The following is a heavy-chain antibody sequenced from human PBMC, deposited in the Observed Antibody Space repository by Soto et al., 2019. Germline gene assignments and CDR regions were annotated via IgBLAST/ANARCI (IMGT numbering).Heavy chain of an antibody. CDR3: ARGYGTATICNPWVDP. V-gene: IGHV5-51*04. Sequence: GQALPVSCQGTCYAFSSYWTGGVRQMPGKDQEWMGIIYPGVSDTRYSPSFQGQVTISVDKHITTAYLQWSSLTASDTAMYYRARGYGTATICNPWVDPWCQGTLVTVSS. CDR1: CYAFSSYW. J-gene: IGHJ5*02. D-gene: IGHD2-8*02. CDR2: IYPGVSDT.